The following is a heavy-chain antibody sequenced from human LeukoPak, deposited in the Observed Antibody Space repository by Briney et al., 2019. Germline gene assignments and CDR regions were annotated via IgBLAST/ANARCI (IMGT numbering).Heavy chain of an antibody. J-gene: IGHJ4*02. V-gene: IGHV3-21*01. CDR3: AREMSHHYYDILTGYYDY. Sequence: GGSLRLSFAASGFTFSSYSMNWVRQAPGKGLEWVSSMSSSSSYIYYADSVKGRFTISRDNAKNSLYLQMNSLRAEDTAVYYCAREMSHHYYDILTGYYDYWGQGTLVTVSS. CDR1: GFTFSSYS. D-gene: IGHD3-9*01. CDR2: MSSSSSYI.